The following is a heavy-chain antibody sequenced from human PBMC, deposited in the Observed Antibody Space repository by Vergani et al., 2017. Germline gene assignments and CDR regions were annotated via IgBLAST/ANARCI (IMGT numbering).Heavy chain of an antibody. V-gene: IGHV1-8*01. CDR2: MSLDSGNR. Sequence: QVQLVQSGAEVKKPGASVKVSCEASGSSFTSHAFYWVRQAPGQGLEWMGWMSLDSGNRGFAQNFQGRISMTRNTSINTAYMELSSLTSEDTAIYYCAWDYSNNNYFDPWSQGTLVTVSS. D-gene: IGHD4-11*01. J-gene: IGHJ5*02. CDR1: GSSFTSHA. CDR3: AWDYSNNNYFDP.